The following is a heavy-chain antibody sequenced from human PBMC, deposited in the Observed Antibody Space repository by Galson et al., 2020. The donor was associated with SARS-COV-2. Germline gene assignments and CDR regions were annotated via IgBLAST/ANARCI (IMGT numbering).Heavy chain of an antibody. CDR2: IDWDDDK. J-gene: IGHJ6*02. CDR3: ARMLVAGTFYYYYYYGMDV. D-gene: IGHD6-19*01. V-gene: IGHV2-70*01. Sequence: WLALIDWDDDKYYSTSLKTRLTISKDTSKNQVVLTMTNMDPVDTATYYCARMLVAGTFYYYYYYGMDVWGQGTTVTVSS.